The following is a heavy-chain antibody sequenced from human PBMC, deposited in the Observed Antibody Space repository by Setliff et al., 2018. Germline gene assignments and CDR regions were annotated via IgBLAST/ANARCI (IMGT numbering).Heavy chain of an antibody. D-gene: IGHD6-25*01. Sequence: SLKISCKASGYSFSNFWINWVRQLPGKGLEWMGRIEPTDPYTNYSPSFQGHVTISIDKSITTAYLHWSSLKASDTAMYYCTRGGYDSGVWGQGTLVTVSS. J-gene: IGHJ4*02. CDR1: GYSFSNFW. CDR2: IEPTDPYT. CDR3: TRGGYDSGV. V-gene: IGHV5-10-1*01.